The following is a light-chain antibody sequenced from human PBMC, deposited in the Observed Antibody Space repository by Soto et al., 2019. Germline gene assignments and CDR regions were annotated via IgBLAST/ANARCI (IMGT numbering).Light chain of an antibody. CDR3: QQYYSTPWT. J-gene: IGKJ1*01. V-gene: IGKV4-1*01. Sequence: DIVMTQSPDSLAVSLGERVTINCKSSQSVLYSSNNKNYLAWYQQKPGQPPKLLIYWASTRESGVPDRFSGSGSGTDVTLTISSLQAEDVAVYYCQQYYSTPWTFGQGTKVEIK. CDR1: QSVLYSSNNKNY. CDR2: WAS.